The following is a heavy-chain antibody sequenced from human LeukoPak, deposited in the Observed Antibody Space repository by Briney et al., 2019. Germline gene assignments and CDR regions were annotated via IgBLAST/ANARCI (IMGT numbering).Heavy chain of an antibody. V-gene: IGHV3-21*01. Sequence: GGSLRLSCAASGFTFSSYSMNWVRQAPGKGLEWVSSISSSSSYTYYADSVKGRFTISRDNAKNSLYLQMNSLRAEDTAVYYCARGGILDAFDIWGQGTMVTVSS. CDR2: ISSSSSYT. CDR3: ARGGILDAFDI. CDR1: GFTFSSYS. D-gene: IGHD6-13*01. J-gene: IGHJ3*02.